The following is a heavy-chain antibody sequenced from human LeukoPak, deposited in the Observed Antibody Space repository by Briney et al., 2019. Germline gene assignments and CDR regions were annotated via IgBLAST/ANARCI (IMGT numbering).Heavy chain of an antibody. Sequence: SETLSLTCTVSGGSISSYYWSWIRQPPGKGLEWIGYIYYSGSTNYNPSLKSRVTISVDTSKNQFSLKLSSVTAADTAVYYCARSTFGDYSFDYWGQGTLVTASS. CDR2: IYYSGST. D-gene: IGHD3-3*01. CDR3: ARSTFGDYSFDY. CDR1: GGSISSYY. V-gene: IGHV4-59*01. J-gene: IGHJ4*02.